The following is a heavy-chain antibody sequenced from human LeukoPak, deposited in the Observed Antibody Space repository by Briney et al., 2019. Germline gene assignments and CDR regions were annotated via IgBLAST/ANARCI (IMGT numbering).Heavy chain of an antibody. CDR1: GGSISSYY. J-gene: IGHJ3*02. V-gene: IGHV4-4*07. Sequence: SETLSLTCTVSGGSISSYYWSWICQPAGKGLEWIGRIYSTGSSAYNPSLKSRVTMSVDTSNNQFSLKLSSLTAADTAVYYCARDGGFLDAFGFGDIWGQGTLVTVSS. D-gene: IGHD3/OR15-3a*01. CDR2: IYSTGSS. CDR3: ARDGGFLDAFGFGDI.